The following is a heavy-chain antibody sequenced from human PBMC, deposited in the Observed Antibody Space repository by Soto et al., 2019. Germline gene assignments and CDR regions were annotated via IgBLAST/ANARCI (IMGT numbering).Heavy chain of an antibody. CDR3: ARELFGRSVWFDP. J-gene: IGHJ5*02. V-gene: IGHV4-61*08. CDR2: IYYSGST. CDR1: GCSISSGGYS. Sequence: SETLSLTCAVSGCSISSGGYSWSWIRQPPGKGLEWIGYIYYSGSTNYNPSLKSRVTISVDTSKNQFSLKLSSVTAADTAVYYCARELFGRSVWFDPWGQGTLVTVSS. D-gene: IGHD3-10*01.